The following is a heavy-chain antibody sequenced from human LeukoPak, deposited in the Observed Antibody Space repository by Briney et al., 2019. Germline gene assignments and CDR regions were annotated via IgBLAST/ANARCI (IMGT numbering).Heavy chain of an antibody. D-gene: IGHD3-22*01. CDR3: ARSDQYYYDSSGQNHDAFDI. CDR1: GYTFTGYY. CDR2: INPNSGGT. V-gene: IGHV1-2*02. J-gene: IGHJ3*02. Sequence: GASVKVSCKASGYTFTGYYMHWVRQAPGQGLEWMGWINPNSGGTNYARKFQGRVTMTRDTSISTAYMELSRLRSDDTAVYYCARSDQYYYDSSGQNHDAFDIWGQGTMVTVSS.